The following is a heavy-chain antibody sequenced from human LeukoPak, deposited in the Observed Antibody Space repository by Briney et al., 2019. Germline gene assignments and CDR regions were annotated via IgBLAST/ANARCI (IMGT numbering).Heavy chain of an antibody. V-gene: IGHV3-7*03. Sequence: GGSLRLSCVASDFTFSNYWMSWVRQAPGKGLEWVGNLKQDGSEIYYLDSVKGRFTISRDNSKNTLYLQMNSLRAEDTAVYYCARDTVTYAFDIWGQGTMVTVSS. CDR2: LKQDGSEI. D-gene: IGHD4-17*01. CDR3: ARDTVTYAFDI. CDR1: DFTFSNYW. J-gene: IGHJ3*02.